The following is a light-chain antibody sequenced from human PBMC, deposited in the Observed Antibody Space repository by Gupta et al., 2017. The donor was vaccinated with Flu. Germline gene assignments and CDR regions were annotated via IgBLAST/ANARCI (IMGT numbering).Light chain of an antibody. CDR3: QQYTNWPPGS. J-gene: IGKJ2*03. CDR1: QSVSSN. Sequence: EIVMTQSPATLSVSPGERATLSCRASQSVSSNLAWYQQKPGQAPRLLIYGASTRATGIPARFSGSGSGSEFTLANSSLQSEEFAVYYCQQYTNWPPGSFGQGTRLEIK. V-gene: IGKV3-15*01. CDR2: GAS.